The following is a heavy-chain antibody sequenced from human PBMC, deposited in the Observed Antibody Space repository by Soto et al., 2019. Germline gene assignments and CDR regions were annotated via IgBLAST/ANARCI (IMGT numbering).Heavy chain of an antibody. D-gene: IGHD6-19*01. J-gene: IGHJ6*02. CDR1: GDSVSSNSAA. V-gene: IGHV6-1*01. CDR2: TYYRYKWYN. CDR3: ASVRISSGWRSYYYGMDV. Sequence: PSQTLSLTCAISGDSVSSNSAAWNWIRQSPSRGLEWLGRTYYRYKWYNDYAVSVKSRITINPDTSKNQFSLQLNSVTPEDTAVYYVASVRISSGWRSYYYGMDVWGRGTTVTVSS.